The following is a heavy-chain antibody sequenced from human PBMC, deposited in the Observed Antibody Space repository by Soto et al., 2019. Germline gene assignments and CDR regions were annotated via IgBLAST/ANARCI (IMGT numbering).Heavy chain of an antibody. D-gene: IGHD3-22*01. CDR2: IFSNDEK. CDR1: GFSLSNPRMG. J-gene: IGHJ4*02. Sequence: QVTLKESGPVLVKPTETLTLTCTVSGFSLSNPRMGVSWIRQPPGKALEWLAHIFSNDEKSYSTSLKSRLTISRHTSKSQVVLTMTNMDPVDTATYYCARIQRISMIVVSKPYFDYWGQGALVTVSS. CDR3: ARIQRISMIVVSKPYFDY. V-gene: IGHV2-26*01.